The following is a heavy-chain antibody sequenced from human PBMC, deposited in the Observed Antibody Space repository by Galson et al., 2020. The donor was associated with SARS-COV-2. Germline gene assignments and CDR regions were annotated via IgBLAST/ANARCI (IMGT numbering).Heavy chain of an antibody. V-gene: IGHV3-23*01. CDR3: AHNRYFDSTGFNNEFDF. CDR1: EFNFRNHG. CDR2: IGGRGAKS. D-gene: IGHD3-22*01. Sequence: GGSLRLSCAVPEFNFRNHGMNRVRQAPGKGLEWVAGIGGRGAKSDYAESVKGRFTITRDNSKNTLYLQMNSLTVEDTAIYYCAHNRYFDSTGFNNEFDFWGQGTHVNVSS. J-gene: IGHJ4*02.